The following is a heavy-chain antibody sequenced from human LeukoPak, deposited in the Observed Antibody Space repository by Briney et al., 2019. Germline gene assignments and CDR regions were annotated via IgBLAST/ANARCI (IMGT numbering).Heavy chain of an antibody. CDR1: NGPINTYQ. J-gene: IGHJ5*02. CDR3: ARDNMVRGVIITDWFDP. D-gene: IGHD3-10*01. V-gene: IGHV4-59*01. Sequence: SETLSLTCTVSNGPINTYQWSWIRQPPGKGLEWIGNIHYSGSTNYNPSLKSRVTISVDTSKNQFSLKLSSVTAADTAVYYCARDNMVRGVIITDWFDPWGQGTLVTVSS. CDR2: IHYSGST.